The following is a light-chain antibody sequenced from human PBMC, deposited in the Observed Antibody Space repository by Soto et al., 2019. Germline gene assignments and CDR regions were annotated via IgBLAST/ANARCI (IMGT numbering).Light chain of an antibody. CDR2: DAS. V-gene: IGKV1-5*01. CDR1: QSSSSW. Sequence: IQMTQSPSTLSASVGVRVTITCRASQSSSSWLAWYQQRPGKAPKLLIYDASSLESGVPSRFSGSGSGTEFTLTISSLQPDDFATYYCQLYNSYLFGGGTKVDI. CDR3: QLYNSYL. J-gene: IGKJ4*01.